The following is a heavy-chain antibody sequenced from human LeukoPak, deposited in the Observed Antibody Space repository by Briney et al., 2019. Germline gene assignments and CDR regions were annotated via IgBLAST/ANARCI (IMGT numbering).Heavy chain of an antibody. Sequence: GGSLRLSCAASGFTFSSYGMSWVRQAPGKGLEWVSAISGSGGSTYYADSVKGRFTISRDNAKNSLYLQMNSLRAEDTALYYCARDLGGYISSSYWGQGTMVTVSS. D-gene: IGHD6-6*01. J-gene: IGHJ3*01. CDR1: GFTFSSYG. CDR3: ARDLGGYISSSY. V-gene: IGHV3-23*01. CDR2: ISGSGGST.